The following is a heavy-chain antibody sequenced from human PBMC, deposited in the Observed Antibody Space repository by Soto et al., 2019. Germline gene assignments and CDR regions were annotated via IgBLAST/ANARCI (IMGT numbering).Heavy chain of an antibody. D-gene: IGHD7-27*01. CDR3: AAELGFGKLSVV. Sequence: QVQVVQSGVEVRRPGSSVKVSCKASGDTFKNCVISWVRQAPGQGLEWMGGIIPLFGTTDFAQRFQGRLTITTDESTTTAYMELSRLRSEDTATYCCAAELGFGKLSVVWCQGTTVIVSS. J-gene: IGHJ6*02. CDR1: GDTFKNCV. CDR2: IIPLFGTT. V-gene: IGHV1-69*01.